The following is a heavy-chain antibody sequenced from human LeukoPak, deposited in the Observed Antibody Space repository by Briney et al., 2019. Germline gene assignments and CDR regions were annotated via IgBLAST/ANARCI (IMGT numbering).Heavy chain of an antibody. D-gene: IGHD6-6*01. CDR1: GGSISTYY. CDR3: ARAPSAKNSSPYFFDY. J-gene: IGHJ4*02. CDR2: IYYSGST. V-gene: IGHV4-59*01. Sequence: PSETLSLTCTVSGGSISTYYWSWIRQPPGKGLERIGYIYYSGSTNYNPSLKSRVTISVDTSKNQFSLKLSSVTAADTAVYYCARAPSAKNSSPYFFDYWGQGTLVTVSS.